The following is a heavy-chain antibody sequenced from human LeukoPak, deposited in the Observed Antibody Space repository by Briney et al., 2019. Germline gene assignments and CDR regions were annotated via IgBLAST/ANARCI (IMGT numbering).Heavy chain of an antibody. D-gene: IGHD1-26*01. CDR3: ASGSPAGDY. Sequence: GGSLRLSCAASGFTFSIYSMNWVRQAPGKGLEWVSSISRGSGSIFYADSVKGRFTISRDNAKNSLYLQMSSLRVEDSAVYYCASGSPAGDYWGQGTLVTVSS. J-gene: IGHJ4*02. CDR2: ISRGSGSI. CDR1: GFTFSIYS. V-gene: IGHV3-21*01.